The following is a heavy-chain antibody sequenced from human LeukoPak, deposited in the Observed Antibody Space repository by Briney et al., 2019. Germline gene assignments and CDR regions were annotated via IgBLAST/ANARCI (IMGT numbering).Heavy chain of an antibody. CDR1: GFTFSNAW. V-gene: IGHV3-15*01. D-gene: IGHD3-3*01. J-gene: IGHJ5*02. Sequence: GGSLRLSCAASGFTFSNAWMSWVRQAPGKGLEWVGRIKSKTDGGTTDYAAPVKGRFTISRDDSKNTLYLQMNSLKTEDTAVYYCTTDQEPCYDFWSGYYDNWFDPWGQGTLVTVSS. CDR3: TTDQEPCYDFWSGYYDNWFDP. CDR2: IKSKTDGGTT.